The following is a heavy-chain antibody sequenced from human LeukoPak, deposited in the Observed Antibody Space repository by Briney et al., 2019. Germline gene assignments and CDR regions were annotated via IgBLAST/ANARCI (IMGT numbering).Heavy chain of an antibody. D-gene: IGHD6-19*01. J-gene: IGHJ5*02. CDR1: GYTFTSYA. CDR2: INPSGGST. V-gene: IGHV1-46*01. CDR3: ARAIHAGIAVAGGFNWFDP. Sequence: ASVKVSCKASGYTFTSYAMNWVRQAPGQGLEWMGIINPSGGSTSYAQKFQGRVTMTRDTSTSTVYMELSSLRSEDTAVYYCARAIHAGIAVAGGFNWFDPWGQGTLVTVSS.